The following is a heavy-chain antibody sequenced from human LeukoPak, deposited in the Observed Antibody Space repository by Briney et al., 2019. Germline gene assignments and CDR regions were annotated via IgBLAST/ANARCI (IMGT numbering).Heavy chain of an antibody. V-gene: IGHV1-2*02. Sequence: ASVKVSCKAFGYTFTDYHMHWVRQAPGQGLEWMGWINPNSGDTNYAQKFQGRVTMTRDTTISTAYMELSRLRSDDTAVFYCATLMAHLDYWGQGSLVTVSS. CDR1: GYTFTDYH. CDR2: INPNSGDT. D-gene: IGHD2-8*01. J-gene: IGHJ4*02. CDR3: ATLMAHLDY.